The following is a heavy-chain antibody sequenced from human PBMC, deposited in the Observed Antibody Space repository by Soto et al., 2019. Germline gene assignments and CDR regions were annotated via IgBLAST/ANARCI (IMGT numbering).Heavy chain of an antibody. J-gene: IGHJ4*02. CDR1: GGSISSYY. D-gene: IGHD6-13*01. CDR2: IFYSGST. Sequence: QVQLQESGPGLVKPSETLSLTCTVSGGSISSYYWSWIRQPPGKGLEWIGYIFYSGSTNYNPSHKSRVTISVDTSKNQFSLKLSSVTAADTAVYYCARRYSSSLDFWGQGTLVTVSS. V-gene: IGHV4-59*08. CDR3: ARRYSSSLDF.